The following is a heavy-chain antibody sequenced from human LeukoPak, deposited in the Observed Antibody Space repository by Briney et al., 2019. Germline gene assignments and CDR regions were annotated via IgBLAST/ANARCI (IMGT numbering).Heavy chain of an antibody. CDR2: INPISGGT. CDR3: ARYCSSTSCYSDY. Sequence: GASVKVSCKASGCTFTGYYMHWVRQAPGQGLEYMGRINPISGGTVYAQKFQGRVTMTRDTSITTAYMELTRLRSDDTAVYYCARYCSSTSCYSDYWGQGTLVTVSS. CDR1: GCTFTGYY. D-gene: IGHD2-2*01. J-gene: IGHJ4*02. V-gene: IGHV1-2*06.